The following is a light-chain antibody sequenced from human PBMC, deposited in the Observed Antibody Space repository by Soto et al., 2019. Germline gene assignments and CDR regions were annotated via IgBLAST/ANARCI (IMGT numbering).Light chain of an antibody. CDR1: QSVSSN. V-gene: IGKV3-15*01. J-gene: IGKJ1*01. Sequence: EIVMTQSPATLSVSPGERATLSCRASQSVSSNLAWYQQKPGQAPRLLIYGASTRATGIPARFSGSGSGTEFTLTISSLQSEDFAVYYCQQRSNWPSGTFGQGTKVEIK. CDR3: QQRSNWPSGT. CDR2: GAS.